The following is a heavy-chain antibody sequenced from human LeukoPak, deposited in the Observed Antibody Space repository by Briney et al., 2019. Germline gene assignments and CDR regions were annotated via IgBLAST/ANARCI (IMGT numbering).Heavy chain of an antibody. CDR3: AKTTTGYSSGRYPGWPVDY. Sequence: GSLRLSCAASGFTFRSYAVSWVRQAPGKGLEWVSAISGSGGDTYYADSVKGRFTISRDNSKSTVYLQMNSLSTEDTALYYCAKTTTGYSSGRYPGWPVDYWGQGTLVTVSS. CDR2: ISGSGGDT. CDR1: GFTFRSYA. J-gene: IGHJ4*02. D-gene: IGHD6-19*01. V-gene: IGHV3-23*01.